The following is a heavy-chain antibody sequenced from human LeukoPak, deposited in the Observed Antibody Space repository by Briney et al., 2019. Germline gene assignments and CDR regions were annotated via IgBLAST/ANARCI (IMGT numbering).Heavy chain of an antibody. CDR1: GFTVSSNY. Sequence: PGGSLRLSCAASGFTVSSNYMSWVRQAPGKGLEWVSVIYSGGSTYYADSVKGRFTISRVNSKNTLYLQMNSLRAEDTAVYYCAREVYSSGWSGLSFGYFDYWGQGTLVTVSS. V-gene: IGHV3-66*01. CDR3: AREVYSSGWSGLSFGYFDY. D-gene: IGHD6-19*01. CDR2: IYSGGST. J-gene: IGHJ4*02.